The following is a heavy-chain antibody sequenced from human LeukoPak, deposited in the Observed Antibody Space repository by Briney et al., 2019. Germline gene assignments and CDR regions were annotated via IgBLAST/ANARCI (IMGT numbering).Heavy chain of an antibody. CDR1: GGSFSGYY. CDR3: ARGYYYGSGSHYTDV. J-gene: IGHJ6*03. CDR2: INHSGST. Sequence: SETLSLTCAVYGGSFSGYYWSWIRQPPGKGLEWIGEINHSGSTNYNPPLKSRVTISVDTPKNQFSLKLSSVTAADTAVYYCARGYYYGSGSHYTDVWGVGTTVTVS. V-gene: IGHV4-34*01. D-gene: IGHD3-10*01.